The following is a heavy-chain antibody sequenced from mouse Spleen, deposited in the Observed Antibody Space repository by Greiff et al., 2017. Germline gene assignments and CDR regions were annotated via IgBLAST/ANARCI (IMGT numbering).Heavy chain of an antibody. J-gene: IGHJ1*01. CDR1: GYTFTDYE. CDR2: IDPETGGT. CDR3: ERPPYYYGSSFFYWYFDV. D-gene: IGHD1-1*01. V-gene: IGHV1-15*01. Sequence: QVQLQQSGAELVRPGASVTLSCKASGYTFTDYEMHWVKQTPVHGLEWIGAIDPETGGTAYNQKFKGKAILTADKSSSTAYMELRSLTSEDSAVYYCERPPYYYGSSFFYWYFDVWGAGTTVTVSS.